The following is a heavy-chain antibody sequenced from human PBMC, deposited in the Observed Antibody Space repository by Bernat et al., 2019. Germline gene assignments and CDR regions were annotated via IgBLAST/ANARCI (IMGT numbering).Heavy chain of an antibody. D-gene: IGHD6-13*01. Sequence: QVLLVESGGGVVQPGTSLRLSCAASGFTFSNSGMHWVRQAPGKGLEWVALISSDGINIYYADSVKGRFTISRDNFKNTLYVQMNSLSAEDTAVYNCAKDRSTLSSSYWYFDLWGRGTLVTVSS. CDR2: ISSDGINI. J-gene: IGHJ2*01. CDR1: GFTFSNSG. CDR3: AKDRSTLSSSYWYFDL. V-gene: IGHV3-30*18.